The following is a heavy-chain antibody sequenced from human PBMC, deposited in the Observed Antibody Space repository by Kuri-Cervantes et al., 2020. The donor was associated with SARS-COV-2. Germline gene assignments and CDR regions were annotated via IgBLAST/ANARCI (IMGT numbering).Heavy chain of an antibody. Sequence: GSLRLSCTVSGGSISSYYWSWIRQPPGKGLEWIGYIFYSGSTNYNPSLKSRVTISVDTSTNQFSLKLSSVTAADTAVYYCARGGPIWFGEVLFPGWFDPWGQGTLVTVSS. J-gene: IGHJ5*02. V-gene: IGHV4-59*01. D-gene: IGHD3-10*01. CDR3: ARGGPIWFGEVLFPGWFDP. CDR2: IFYSGST. CDR1: GGSISSYY.